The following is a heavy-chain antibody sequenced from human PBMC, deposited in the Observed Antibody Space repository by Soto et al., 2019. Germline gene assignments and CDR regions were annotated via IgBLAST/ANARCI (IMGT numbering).Heavy chain of an antibody. J-gene: IGHJ4*02. V-gene: IGHV3-33*01. CDR2: IWSDGNSQ. CDR3: ARDKGVTCIDQ. D-gene: IGHD5-18*01. Sequence: QVQLVESGGGVVQPGRSLRLSCAASGIPFSASGMHWVRQAPGKGLEWVAMIWSDGNSQYYADSVKGRFTISRDNSRNTVYLQMDSLGFEDTAVYFCARDKGVTCIDQWGQGTLVAGSS. CDR1: GIPFSASG.